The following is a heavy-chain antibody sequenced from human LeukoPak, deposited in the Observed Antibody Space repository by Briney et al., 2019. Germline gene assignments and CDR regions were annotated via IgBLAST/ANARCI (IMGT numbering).Heavy chain of an antibody. CDR2: IYPGDSDT. J-gene: IGHJ4*02. V-gene: IGHV5-51*01. CDR1: GYSFTNYW. Sequence: GESLKISCKGSGYSFTNYWIGWVRQMPGKGLEWMGIIYPGDSDTRYSPSFLGQVTISADRSISTVYLQWSSLKASDTAMYYCARLTQPLLSHFGYWGQGTLVTVSS. D-gene: IGHD2-21*02. CDR3: ARLTQPLLSHFGY.